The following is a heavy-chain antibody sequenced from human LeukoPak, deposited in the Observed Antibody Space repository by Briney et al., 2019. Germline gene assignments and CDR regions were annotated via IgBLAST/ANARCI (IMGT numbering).Heavy chain of an antibody. J-gene: IGHJ5*02. Sequence: ASVKVSCKASGYTFTSYYIHWVRQAPGQGPEWMGIIYPSGGSTTYAQKFQGRVTMTRDTSISTAYMELSRLRSDDTAVYYCARPRARIAAAGTPWFDPWGQGTLVTVSS. D-gene: IGHD6-13*01. V-gene: IGHV1-46*01. CDR3: ARPRARIAAAGTPWFDP. CDR1: GYTFTSYY. CDR2: IYPSGGST.